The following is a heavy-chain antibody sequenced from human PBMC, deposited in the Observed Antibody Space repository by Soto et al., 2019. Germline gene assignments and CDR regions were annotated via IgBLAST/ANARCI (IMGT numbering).Heavy chain of an antibody. CDR2: IRNNSSNK. CDR3: AKAILRSYFYLDV. Sequence: PGGSLRLSCAASGFTFSSYGMHWVRQAPGKGLEWVAVIRNNSSNKYYADSVKGRFTISRDNSKNTLYLQMNSLRAEDTAIYYCAKAILRSYFYLDVWGKGTAVTVSS. CDR1: GFTFSSYG. D-gene: IGHD3-3*01. J-gene: IGHJ6*03. V-gene: IGHV3-30*18.